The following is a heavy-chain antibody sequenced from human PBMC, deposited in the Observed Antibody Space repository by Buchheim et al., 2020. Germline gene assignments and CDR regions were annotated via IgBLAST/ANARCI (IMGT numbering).Heavy chain of an antibody. V-gene: IGHV3-64*01. CDR3: ARVGWGNLGY. Sequence: EVQLVESGGGLVQPGGSLRLSCAASGFTFSSYAMHWVRQAPGKGLEYVSAISSNGGSTYYANSVKGRFTISRDNSKNTLYLQMGSLRAEDMAVYYCARVGWGNLGYWGQGTL. J-gene: IGHJ4*02. D-gene: IGHD7-27*01. CDR1: GFTFSSYA. CDR2: ISSNGGST.